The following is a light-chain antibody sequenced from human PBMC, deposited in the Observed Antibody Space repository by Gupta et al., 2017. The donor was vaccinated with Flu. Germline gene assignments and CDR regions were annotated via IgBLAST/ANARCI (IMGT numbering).Light chain of an antibody. J-gene: IGLJ2*01. CDR3: QVWDGYSDHHVV. Sequence: SYVLTQPPSVSVAPGQTARITCGGDDIGTKTVHWYQQKPGQAPVLVVYDNSDRPSGIPERFSGSNSGNTAALTLSRVEAGDEADFYCQVWDGYSDHHVVFGGGTTLTVL. V-gene: IGLV3-21*02. CDR1: DIGTKT. CDR2: DNS.